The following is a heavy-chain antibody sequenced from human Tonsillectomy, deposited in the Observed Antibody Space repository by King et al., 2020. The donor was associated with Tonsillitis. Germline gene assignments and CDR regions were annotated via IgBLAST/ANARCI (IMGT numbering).Heavy chain of an antibody. D-gene: IGHD3-16*02. CDR1: GGSISNNNYY. Sequence: QLQESGPGLVKPSETLSLTCTVSGGSISNNNYYWGWIRQPPGKGLEWIGNIYYSGSTYYNPSLKSRLTTSVDTSKNQFSLKLSSVTAADTAVYYCARLRFDDLWGSYRYPYDYWGQGTLVTVSS. J-gene: IGHJ4*02. CDR3: ARLRFDDLWGSYRYPYDY. CDR2: IYYSGST. V-gene: IGHV4-39*01.